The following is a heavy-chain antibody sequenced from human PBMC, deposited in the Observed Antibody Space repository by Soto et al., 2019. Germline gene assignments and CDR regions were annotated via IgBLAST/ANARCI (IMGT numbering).Heavy chain of an antibody. J-gene: IGHJ4*02. Sequence: EVQLMESGGGLVQPGGSLRLSCAASGFTFSSYSVNWVRQAPGKGLEWVSYISSSSSTINYADSVKGRYTISRYKAKNSLYPLTNSPRYEETSVYSWARALSSGWWNAYWGKGTLVIVSP. D-gene: IGHD6-19*01. V-gene: IGHV3-48*02. CDR3: ARALSSGWWNAY. CDR1: GFTFSSYS. CDR2: ISSSSSTI.